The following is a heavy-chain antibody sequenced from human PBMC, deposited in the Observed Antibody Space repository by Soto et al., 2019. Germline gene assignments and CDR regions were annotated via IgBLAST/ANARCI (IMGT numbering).Heavy chain of an antibody. J-gene: IGHJ5*02. V-gene: IGHV1-8*01. Sequence: ASVKVSCKASGYTFTNNVINWVRQATGQGLEYLGWMNPNSGNTAYVQKFQGRVTMTWDTSITTAYMELSSLRSEDTAVYFCARGIKYGAYSRWFDPWGQGTLVTVSS. D-gene: IGHD4-17*01. CDR3: ARGIKYGAYSRWFDP. CDR1: GYTFTNNV. CDR2: MNPNSGNT.